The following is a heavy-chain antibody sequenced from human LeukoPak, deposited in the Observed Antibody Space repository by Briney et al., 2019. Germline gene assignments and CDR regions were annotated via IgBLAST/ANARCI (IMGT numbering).Heavy chain of an antibody. CDR2: ISYSGSGT. CDR3: ARAVYGSGSCMDV. CDR1: GFTFSSSA. J-gene: IGHJ6*03. D-gene: IGHD3-10*01. V-gene: IGHV3-23*01. Sequence: GGSLRLSCAASGFTFSSSAMAWVRHAPGKGLEWVSTISYSGSGTYYADSVKGRFTISRDNAKNTLYLQMNSLRAEDTAVYYCARAVYGSGSCMDVWGKGTTVTVSS.